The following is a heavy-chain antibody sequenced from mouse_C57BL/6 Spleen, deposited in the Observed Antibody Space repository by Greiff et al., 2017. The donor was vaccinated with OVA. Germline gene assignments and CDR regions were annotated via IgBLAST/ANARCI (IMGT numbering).Heavy chain of an antibody. CDR3: ARDDDYDEAMDY. CDR1: GFTFSSYA. Sequence: EVQVVESGGGLVKPGGSLKLSCAASGFTFSSYAMSWVRQTPEKRLEWVATISDGGSYTYYPDNVKGRFTISRDNAKNNLYLQMSHLKSEDTAMYYCARDDDYDEAMDYWGQGTSVTVSS. V-gene: IGHV5-4*01. CDR2: ISDGGSYT. J-gene: IGHJ4*01. D-gene: IGHD2-4*01.